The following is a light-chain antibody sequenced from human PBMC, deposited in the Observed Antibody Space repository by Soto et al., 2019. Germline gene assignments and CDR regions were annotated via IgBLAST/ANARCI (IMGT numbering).Light chain of an antibody. J-gene: IGLJ1*01. CDR2: ANS. CDR1: SSNIGAGYD. V-gene: IGLV1-40*01. CDR3: QYSDSSLSVYV. Sequence: QSVLTQPPSVSGAPGQRVTISCTGSSSNIGAGYDVHWYQQLPGTAPKLLIYANSNRPSGVPDRSSGSKSGTSASLAITGLQAEDEADYYCQYSDSSLSVYVFRTGTKVPGL.